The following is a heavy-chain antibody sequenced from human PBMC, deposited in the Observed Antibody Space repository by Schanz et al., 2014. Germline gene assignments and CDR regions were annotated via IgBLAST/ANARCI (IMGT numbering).Heavy chain of an antibody. V-gene: IGHV3-7*01. CDR2: IKKDGSEN. Sequence: EVQLVESEGGLVQPGGSLRLSCEGSGFSFSDYWMGWVRQAPGKGLEWVANIKKDGSENYYADSVKGRFIISRDNAKSSQYLKMNSMREEDTAIYYCVRDYNWGFDNWGQGTLVTVSS. J-gene: IGHJ4*02. CDR3: VRDYNWGFDN. D-gene: IGHD7-27*01. CDR1: GFSFSDYW.